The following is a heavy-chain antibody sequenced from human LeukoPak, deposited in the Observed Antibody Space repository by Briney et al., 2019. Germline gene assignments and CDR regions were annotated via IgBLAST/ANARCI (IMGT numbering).Heavy chain of an antibody. CDR3: ARGTYYYEF. CDR2: MNQFGNEK. V-gene: IGHV3-7*04. Sequence: GGSLRLSCAASKFTFSDYWMTWVRQAPGKGPEWVAYMNQFGNEKNYLDSVKRRFNISRDNAKNSLYLKMTSLRAGDTAVYYCARGTYYYEFWGQGTLVTVSS. D-gene: IGHD3-16*01. J-gene: IGHJ4*02. CDR1: KFTFSDYW.